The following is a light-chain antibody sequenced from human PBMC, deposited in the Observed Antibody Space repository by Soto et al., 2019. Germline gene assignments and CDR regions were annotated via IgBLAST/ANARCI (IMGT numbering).Light chain of an antibody. Sequence: QAVVTQEPSLTVSPGCTVTLTCASSTGAVTKGFSPNWLQQRPGQPPRALIYSINKTHSWTPARFSGSLLGGKAALTLSGVKPEDEAVYCCRLWYGGGYFFGTGTKVTVL. CDR3: RLWYGGGYF. CDR2: SIN. J-gene: IGLJ1*01. CDR1: TGAVTKGFS. V-gene: IGLV7-43*01.